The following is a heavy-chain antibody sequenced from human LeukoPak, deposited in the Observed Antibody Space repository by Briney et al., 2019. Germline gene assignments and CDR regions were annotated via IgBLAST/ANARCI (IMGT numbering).Heavy chain of an antibody. D-gene: IGHD4-23*01. CDR2: IIPYNCNT. V-gene: IGHV1-18*01. CDR3: AGLGYGANFIHY. J-gene: IGHJ4*02. CDR1: GYTYTNYG. Sequence: ASVKVSCKASGYTYTNYGISWVRQAPGQGLEWMGWIIPYNCNTHYAQKFQGRVTMTTDTSTSTVYMELRSLRSDDTAVYYCAGLGYGANFIHYWGQGTLVTVSS.